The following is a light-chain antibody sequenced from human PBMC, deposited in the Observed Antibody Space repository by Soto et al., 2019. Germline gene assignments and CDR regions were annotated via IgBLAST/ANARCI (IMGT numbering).Light chain of an antibody. V-gene: IGKV3D-15*01. J-gene: IGKJ4*01. CDR1: QSVDSN. CDR3: QEYNDWRPIT. Sequence: EIVLTQSPGTLSLSPGERATLSCRASQSVDSNLLAWYQQKPGQAPRLLIYDASRRATGIPDRFSGSGSGTEFTLTITSLQFEDFAVYYCQEYNDWRPITFGGGTKVDIK. CDR2: DAS.